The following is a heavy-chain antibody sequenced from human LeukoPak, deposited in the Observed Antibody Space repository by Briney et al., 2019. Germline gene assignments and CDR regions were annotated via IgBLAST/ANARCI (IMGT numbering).Heavy chain of an antibody. CDR2: ISGSGGST. D-gene: IGHD2-2*01. J-gene: IGHJ6*03. CDR3: ARVESGFYCSSTTCYEGYYYYYMDV. V-gene: IGHV3-23*01. CDR1: GFTFSSYA. Sequence: GGSLRLSCAASGFTFSSYAMSWVRQAPGKGLEWVSAISGSGGSTYYADSVKGRFTISRDNAKNSLYLQVNSLRAEDTAIYYCARVESGFYCSSTTCYEGYYYYYMDVWGKGTTVTVSS.